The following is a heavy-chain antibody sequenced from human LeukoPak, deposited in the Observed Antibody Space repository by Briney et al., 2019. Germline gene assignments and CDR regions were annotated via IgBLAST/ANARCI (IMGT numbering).Heavy chain of an antibody. CDR3: ARVYWSKKVGATNADY. CDR1: GGSFSGYY. CDR2: INQSGST. D-gene: IGHD1-26*01. J-gene: IGHJ4*02. V-gene: IGHV4-34*01. Sequence: SETLSHTCAVYGGSFSGYYWSWIRQPPGKGLEWIGEINQSGSTNYNPSLKSRVTISVDTSKNQFSLKLSSVAAADTAVYYCARVYWSKKVGATNADYGVQGTLVTVSS.